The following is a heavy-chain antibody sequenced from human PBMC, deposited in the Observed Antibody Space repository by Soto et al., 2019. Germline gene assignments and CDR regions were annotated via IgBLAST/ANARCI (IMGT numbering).Heavy chain of an antibody. Sequence: QVQLQESGPGLVKPSQTLSLTCSVSGGSITSGGFYWSWIRQHPEKGLEWIAYIFHSGSTDFNPSLKGRIIISADTSKNQFSLKLTCVTAADTAVYYCVRGGIAGNWFDPWGQGTLVTVSS. D-gene: IGHD6-13*01. V-gene: IGHV4-31*03. CDR2: IFHSGST. CDR3: VRGGIAGNWFDP. CDR1: GGSITSGGFY. J-gene: IGHJ5*02.